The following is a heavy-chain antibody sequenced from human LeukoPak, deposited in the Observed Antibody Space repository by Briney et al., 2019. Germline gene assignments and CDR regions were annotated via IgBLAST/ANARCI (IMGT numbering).Heavy chain of an antibody. Sequence: GGSLTLFCAPSGFTFNRSWMHWVRHAPGKGLEWVANMDPSGSQKRYVDSVKGRFTISKDDPGTSLYLEMYSLRAEDTAIYYCAIWTSGNYWGQGTPVTASS. CDR2: MDPSGSQK. D-gene: IGHD1-1*01. V-gene: IGHV3-7*01. J-gene: IGHJ4*02. CDR1: GFTFNRSW. CDR3: AIWTSGNY.